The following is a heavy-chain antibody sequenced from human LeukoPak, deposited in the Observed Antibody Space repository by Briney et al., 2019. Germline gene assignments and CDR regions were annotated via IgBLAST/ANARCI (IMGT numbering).Heavy chain of an antibody. CDR3: ARDSYGDIAAAGTRR. J-gene: IGHJ4*02. V-gene: IGHV4-59*12. Sequence: PSETLSLTCTVSGGSISSYYWSWIRQPPGKGLEWIGYIHYSGGITYYNPSLKSRVTISVDTSKNQFSLSLSSVTAADTAVYYCARDSYGDIAAAGTRRWGQGTLVTVSS. CDR1: GGSISSYY. CDR2: IHYSGGIT. D-gene: IGHD6-13*01.